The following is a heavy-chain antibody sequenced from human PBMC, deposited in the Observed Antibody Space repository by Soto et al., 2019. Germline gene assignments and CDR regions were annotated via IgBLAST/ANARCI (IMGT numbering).Heavy chain of an antibody. J-gene: IGHJ6*02. Sequence: QVQLVQSGAEVKKPGSSVKVSCKASGGTFSSYAISWVRQAPGQGLEWMGGIIPIVGSANYAQKFQGRVTITADESQSTAYMELSSLRSEDTALYYCARSQGSSTSLEIYYYYYYGMDVWGQGTTVTVSS. CDR1: GGTFSSYA. V-gene: IGHV1-69*01. CDR2: IIPIVGSA. D-gene: IGHD2-2*01. CDR3: ARSQGSSTSLEIYYYYYYGMDV.